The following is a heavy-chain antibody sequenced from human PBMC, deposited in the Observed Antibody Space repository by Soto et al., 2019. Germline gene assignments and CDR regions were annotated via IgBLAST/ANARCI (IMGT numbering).Heavy chain of an antibody. V-gene: IGHV2-5*02. CDR2: IYWDDDK. CDR1: GFSLSSIGMG. J-gene: IGHJ4*02. Sequence: QITVKESGLTLVKPTETLTLTCTFSGFSLSSIGMGVGWIRQPPGKALEWLAFIYWDDDKRYSPPLSSRLTITKDPSKNQVDLTMTNMDPVDTATYYCARLTRGVFDLDRLWEKFDYWGQGTLVTVSS. CDR3: ARLTRGVFDLDRLWEKFDY. D-gene: IGHD5-12*01.